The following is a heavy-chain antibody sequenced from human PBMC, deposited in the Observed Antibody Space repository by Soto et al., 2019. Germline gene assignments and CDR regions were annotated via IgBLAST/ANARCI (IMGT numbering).Heavy chain of an antibody. Sequence: QVQLVQSGAEVKKPGASVKVSCKATGYYIHWVRQAPGQGLEWMGWINPNNGGTNYAQKFQGRVTMTRDTSISTAYMKLSRLRSDDTAVYCCATTRMAGGYSYVGAFDIWGQGTMVTVSS. J-gene: IGHJ3*02. D-gene: IGHD3-10*02. V-gene: IGHV1-2*02. CDR1: TGYY. CDR2: INPNNGGT. CDR3: ATTRMAGGYSYVGAFDI.